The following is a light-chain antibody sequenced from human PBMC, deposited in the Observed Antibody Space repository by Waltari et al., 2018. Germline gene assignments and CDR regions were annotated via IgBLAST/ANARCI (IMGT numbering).Light chain of an antibody. CDR2: WAS. J-gene: IGKJ1*01. CDR3: QQYYRSRT. CDR1: QSGFDRSDNKSS. V-gene: IGKV4-1*01. Sequence: QSGFDRSDNKSSLAWYKHKPGQPPKLLFYWASTRESGVPDRFSASGSGTDFTLTINNLQAEDVAVYYCQQYYRSRTFGQGTKVEIK.